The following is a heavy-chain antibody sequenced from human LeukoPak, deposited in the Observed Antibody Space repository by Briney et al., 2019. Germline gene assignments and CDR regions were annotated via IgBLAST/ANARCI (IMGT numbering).Heavy chain of an antibody. V-gene: IGHV3-33*01. CDR2: IWYDGSNK. Sequence: GGSLRLSCAASGFTFSSYGMHWVRQAPGKGLEWVAAIWYDGSNKYYADSVKGRFTISRDNSKNTLYLQMNSLRAEDTAVYYCAARANWGQGTLVTVSS. CDR3: AARAN. D-gene: IGHD3-10*01. J-gene: IGHJ4*02. CDR1: GFTFSSYG.